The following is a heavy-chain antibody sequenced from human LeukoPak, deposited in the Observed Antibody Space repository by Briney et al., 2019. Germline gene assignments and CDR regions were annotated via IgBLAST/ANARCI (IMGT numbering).Heavy chain of an antibody. V-gene: IGHV1-8*01. CDR2: MNPNSGNT. CDR1: GGTFTSYD. D-gene: IGHD2-2*01. J-gene: IGHJ6*03. CDR3: ARYSTVVPEDYYYYYMDV. Sequence: ASVKVSCKASGGTFTSYDINWVRQATGQGLEWMGWMNPNSGNTGYAQKFQGRVTMTRNTSISTAYMELSSLRSEDTAVYYCARYSTVVPEDYYYYYMDVWGKGTTVTVSS.